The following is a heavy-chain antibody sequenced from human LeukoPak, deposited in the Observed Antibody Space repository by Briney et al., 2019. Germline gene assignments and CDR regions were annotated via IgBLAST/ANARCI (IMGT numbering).Heavy chain of an antibody. Sequence: GSLRLSCAASGFTFSSYAMSWVRQPPGKGLEWIGSIYYSGSTYYNPSLKSRVTISVDTSKNQSSLKLSSVTAADTAVYYCSRFRYFDWPPGLDYWGRGTLVTVSS. D-gene: IGHD3-9*01. V-gene: IGHV4-39*01. J-gene: IGHJ4*02. CDR2: IYYSGST. CDR1: GFTFSSYA. CDR3: SRFRYFDWPPGLDY.